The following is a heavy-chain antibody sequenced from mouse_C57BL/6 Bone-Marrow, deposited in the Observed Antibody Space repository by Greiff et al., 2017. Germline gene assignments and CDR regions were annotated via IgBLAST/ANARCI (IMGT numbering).Heavy chain of an antibody. Sequence: VQLQQSGAELVRPGASVKLSCTASGFNIKDYYMHWVKQRPEQGLEWIGRIDPEDGDTEYAPKFQGKATMTADTSSNTAYLQLSSLTSEDTAVYYCTDYYYGSNVWFAYWGQGTLVTVSA. V-gene: IGHV14-1*01. CDR1: GFNIKDYY. J-gene: IGHJ3*01. D-gene: IGHD1-1*01. CDR3: TDYYYGSNVWFAY. CDR2: IDPEDGDT.